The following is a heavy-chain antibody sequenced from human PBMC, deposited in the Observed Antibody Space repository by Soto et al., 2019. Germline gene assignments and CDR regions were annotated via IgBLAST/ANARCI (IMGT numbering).Heavy chain of an antibody. CDR2: SRNKPNGYTT. CDR3: V. J-gene: IGHJ6*02. V-gene: IGHV3-72*01. Sequence: PGGSLRLSCAASGFTFSDHYLDWVRQAPGKGLEWVGRSRNKPNGYTTEYAASVKGRFTISRDESKNSLYLQMNSLKTEDTPYGMDVWGQGTTVTVSS. CDR1: GFTFSDHY.